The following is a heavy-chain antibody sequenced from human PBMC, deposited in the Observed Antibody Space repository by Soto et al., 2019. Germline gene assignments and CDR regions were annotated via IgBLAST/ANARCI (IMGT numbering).Heavy chain of an antibody. D-gene: IGHD1-26*01. CDR2: FNPSGGST. J-gene: IGHJ6*02. CDR1: GYTFTSYY. V-gene: IGHV1-46*03. Sequence: QVQLVQSGAEVKKPGASVKVSCKASGYTFTSYYMHWVRQAPGQGLEWMGIFNPSGGSTSYTQKFQGRVTMTRDTSTTTVYMELSSLRSGDTAVYYCAKSTFMGASYYHGMDVWGQGTTVTVSS. CDR3: AKSTFMGASYYHGMDV.